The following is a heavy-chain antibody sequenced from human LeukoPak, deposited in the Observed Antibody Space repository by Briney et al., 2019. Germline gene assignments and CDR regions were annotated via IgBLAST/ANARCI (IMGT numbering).Heavy chain of an antibody. V-gene: IGHV3-7*01. CDR1: GFTFSSYW. D-gene: IGHD5-18*01. CDR3: ARDSRVDTAMVDY. J-gene: IGHJ4*02. CDR2: IKQDGSEK. Sequence: GGSLRLSCAASGFTFSSYWMSWVRQAPGKGLEWVANIKQDGSEKYYVDSVKGRFTISRDNAKNSLYLQMNSLRAEDTAVYYCARDSRVDTAMVDYWGQGTLVTVSS.